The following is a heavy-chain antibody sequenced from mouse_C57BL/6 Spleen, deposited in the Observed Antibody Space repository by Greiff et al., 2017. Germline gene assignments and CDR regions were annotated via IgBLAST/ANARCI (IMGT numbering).Heavy chain of an antibody. V-gene: IGHV5-17*01. CDR1: GFTFSDYG. CDR3: ARPSLHYGSSYDAMDY. J-gene: IGHJ4*01. Sequence: EVQGVESGGGLVKPGGSLKLSCAASGFTFSDYGMHWVRQAPEKGLEWVAYISSGSSAIYYADTVKGRFTISRDNAKNTLFLQMTSLRSEDTAMYYCARPSLHYGSSYDAMDYWGQGTSVTVSS. CDR2: ISSGSSAI. D-gene: IGHD1-1*01.